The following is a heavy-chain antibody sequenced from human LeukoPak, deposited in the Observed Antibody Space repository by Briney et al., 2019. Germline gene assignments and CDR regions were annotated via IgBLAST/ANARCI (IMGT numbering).Heavy chain of an antibody. CDR2: ISSSSSYI. CDR3: ARDIGGTFFFDY. D-gene: IGHD1-14*01. CDR1: GFTFSSYS. V-gene: IGHV3-21*01. J-gene: IGHJ4*02. Sequence: GGSLRLSCAASGFTFSSYSMNWVRQAPGKGLEWVSSISSSSSYIYYADSVKGRFTISRDNAKNSLYLQMNSLRAEDTAVYHCARDIGGTFFFDYWGQGTLVTVSS.